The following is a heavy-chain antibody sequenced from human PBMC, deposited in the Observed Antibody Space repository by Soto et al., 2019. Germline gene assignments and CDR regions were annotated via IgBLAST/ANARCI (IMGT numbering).Heavy chain of an antibody. J-gene: IGHJ4*02. D-gene: IGHD4-17*01. CDR3: ARDFGNYGDYAIDY. V-gene: IGHV3-33*01. Sequence: QVQLVESGGGVVQPGRSLRLSCAASGFTFSSYGMHWVRQAPGKGLEWVAVIWYDGSNKYYADSVKGRFTISRDNSKNTLYLQRNSLRAEDTAVYYCARDFGNYGDYAIDYWGQGTLVTVSS. CDR1: GFTFSSYG. CDR2: IWYDGSNK.